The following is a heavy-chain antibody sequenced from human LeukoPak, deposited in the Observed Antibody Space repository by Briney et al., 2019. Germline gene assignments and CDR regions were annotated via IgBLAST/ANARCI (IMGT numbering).Heavy chain of an antibody. Sequence: GGSLRLPCAASGFTFSSYGMHWVRQAPGKGLEWVAFIHYDGSNKYYADSVKGRFTISRDNAKNSLYLQMNSLRAEDTAVYYCAELGITMIGGVWGKGTTVTISS. D-gene: IGHD3-10*02. CDR1: GFTFSSYG. J-gene: IGHJ6*04. CDR2: IHYDGSNK. CDR3: AELGITMIGGV. V-gene: IGHV3-30*02.